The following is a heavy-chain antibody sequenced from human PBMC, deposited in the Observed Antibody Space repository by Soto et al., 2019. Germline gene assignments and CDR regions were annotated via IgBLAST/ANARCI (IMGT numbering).Heavy chain of an antibody. CDR2: IDSNGRNS. Sequence: EVQLVESGGALVQPGGSLRLSCEASGFTFRNYYMHWVRQAPGKGLMWVARIDSNGRNSVYADSVKGRFTVSRDNAKNNLFLQMDSLTAEDTAVYYCAREQYTMNYAGYWGQGTQVTVS. V-gene: IGHV3-74*01. J-gene: IGHJ1*01. D-gene: IGHD2-2*01. CDR3: AREQYTMNYAGY. CDR1: GFTFRNYY.